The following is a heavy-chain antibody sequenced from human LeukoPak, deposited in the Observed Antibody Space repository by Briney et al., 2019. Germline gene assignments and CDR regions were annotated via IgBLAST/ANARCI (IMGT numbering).Heavy chain of an antibody. Sequence: SQTLSLSCTVSGGSISSGGYYWSWIRQHPGKGLEWIGYIYYSGSTYYNPSLKSRVTTSVDTSKNQFSLKLSSVTAADTAVYYCARDLDSIGRYFDYWGQGTLVTVSS. CDR3: ARDLDSIGRYFDY. CDR2: IYYSGST. J-gene: IGHJ4*02. D-gene: IGHD3-22*01. CDR1: GGSISSGGYY. V-gene: IGHV4-31*03.